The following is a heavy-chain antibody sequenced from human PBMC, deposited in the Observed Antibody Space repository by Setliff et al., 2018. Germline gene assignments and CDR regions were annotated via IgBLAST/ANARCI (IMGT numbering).Heavy chain of an antibody. CDR2: IIPLFETT. Sequence: ASVKVSCKASGGIFNSFSITWVRQAPGQGLEWMGRIIPLFETTNYVEKFQGRVTITADKSTSTAYMELSSLRSEDTAVYYCARDSRGLVPAAIEGSYYYYGMDVWGQGTTVTVSS. J-gene: IGHJ6*02. V-gene: IGHV1-69*06. D-gene: IGHD2-2*02. CDR3: ARDSRGLVPAAIEGSYYYYGMDV. CDR1: GGIFNSFS.